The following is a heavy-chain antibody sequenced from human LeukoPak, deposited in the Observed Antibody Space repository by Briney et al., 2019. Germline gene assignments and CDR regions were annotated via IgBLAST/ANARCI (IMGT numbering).Heavy chain of an antibody. Sequence: GGSLRLSCAASGFTFSSYDMHWVRHATGKGLEWVSAIGTAGDTYYPGSVKGRFTISRENAKNSLYLQMNSLRAGDTAVYYCARALRWDYYGMDVWGQGTTVTVSS. J-gene: IGHJ6*02. CDR1: GFTFSSYD. V-gene: IGHV3-13*01. D-gene: IGHD4-23*01. CDR2: IGTAGDT. CDR3: ARALRWDYYGMDV.